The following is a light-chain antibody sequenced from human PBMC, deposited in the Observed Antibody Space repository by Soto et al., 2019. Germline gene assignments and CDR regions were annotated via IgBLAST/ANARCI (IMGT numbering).Light chain of an antibody. CDR3: QQYGVSPLMYT. V-gene: IGKV3-20*01. Sequence: EIVLMQSPGTLSLSPGERATLSCRASQSVANNYLAWYQQKPGQAPRLLIYGASSRAAGVPDRFSGSGSGTDFTLTITRLEPEDFTMYYCQQYGVSPLMYTFGQGTKLGV. J-gene: IGKJ2*01. CDR1: QSVANNY. CDR2: GAS.